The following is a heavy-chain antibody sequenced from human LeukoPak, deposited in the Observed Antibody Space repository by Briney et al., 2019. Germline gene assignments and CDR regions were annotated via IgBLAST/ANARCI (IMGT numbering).Heavy chain of an antibody. CDR3: AGHHPRNTVDF. CDR1: GDSTSNFY. V-gene: IGHV4-59*08. Sequence: PSETLSLTCTVSGDSTSNFYWNWIRQSPGKGLEWIGNIHYSGSSVYNPSLKSRGTISIDTSRRQFSLKLSSVTAADTAVYYCAGHHPRNTVDFWGQGTLVTVSS. J-gene: IGHJ4*02. CDR2: IHYSGSS. D-gene: IGHD2/OR15-2a*01.